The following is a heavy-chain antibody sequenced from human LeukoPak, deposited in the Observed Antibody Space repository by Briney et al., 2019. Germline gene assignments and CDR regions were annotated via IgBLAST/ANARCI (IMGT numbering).Heavy chain of an antibody. CDR2: ISAYNGNT. D-gene: IGHD2-2*01. CDR1: GYTFTSYG. J-gene: IGHJ6*02. CDR3: ARSDIVVVPAIYGMDV. V-gene: IGHV1-18*01. Sequence: GASVKVSCKASGYTFTSYGISWVRQAPGQGLEWMGWISAYNGNTNHAQKLQGRVTMTTDTSTSTAYMELRSLRSDDTAVYYCARSDIVVVPAIYGMDVWGQGTTVTVSS.